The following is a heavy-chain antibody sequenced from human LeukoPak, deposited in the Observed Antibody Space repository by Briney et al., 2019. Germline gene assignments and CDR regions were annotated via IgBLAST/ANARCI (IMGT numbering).Heavy chain of an antibody. CDR3: ARGAYYGSGSYYILDWFDP. V-gene: IGHV4-30-4*08. CDR1: GGSISSSSYY. D-gene: IGHD3-10*01. Sequence: SETLSLTCTVSGGSISSSSYYWGWIRQPPGKGLEWIGYIYYSGSTYYNPSLKSRVTISVDTSKNQFSLKLSSVTAADTAVYYCARGAYYGSGSYYILDWFDPWGRGTLVTVSS. J-gene: IGHJ5*02. CDR2: IYYSGST.